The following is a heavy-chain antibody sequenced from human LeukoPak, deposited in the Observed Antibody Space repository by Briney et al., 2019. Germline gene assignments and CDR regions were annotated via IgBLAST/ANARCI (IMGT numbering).Heavy chain of an antibody. J-gene: IGHJ4*02. Sequence: GASVKVSCKASGYTFTSYAISWVRQAPGQGLEWMGGIIPIFGTANYAQKFQGRVTITADESTSTAYMELSSLRSEDTAVYYCARSPQWIFTLPTALDYWGQGTLVTVSS. CDR2: IIPIFGTA. D-gene: IGHD2-2*03. V-gene: IGHV1-69*13. CDR1: GYTFTSYA. CDR3: ARSPQWIFTLPTALDY.